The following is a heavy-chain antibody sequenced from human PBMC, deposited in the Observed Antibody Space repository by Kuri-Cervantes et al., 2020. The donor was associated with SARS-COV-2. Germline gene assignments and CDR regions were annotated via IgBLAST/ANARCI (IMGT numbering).Heavy chain of an antibody. D-gene: IGHD5-12*01. CDR3: ASLRGP. CDR2: INWNGGST. J-gene: IGHJ5*02. Sequence: GESLKISCVASGFTFDDYGVSWVRQAPGRGLEWVSGINWNGGSTGYADSVKGRFTISRDNAKNSLYLQMNSLRAEDTALYYCASLRGPWGQGTLVTVSS. CDR1: GFTFDDYG. V-gene: IGHV3-20*04.